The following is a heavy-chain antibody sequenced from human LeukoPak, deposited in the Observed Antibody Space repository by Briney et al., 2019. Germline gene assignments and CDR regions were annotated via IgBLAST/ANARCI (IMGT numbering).Heavy chain of an antibody. J-gene: IGHJ6*03. V-gene: IGHV3-23*01. D-gene: IGHD6-13*01. CDR3: AKGASSSWDYYYYMDV. Sequence: QSGGSLRLSCAASGFTVSSNYMSWVRQAPGRRLEWVSAISGTGRSTYSADSVKGRFIISRDNSQNTLYLQIISLRDEDTAIYYCAKGASSSWDYYYYMDVWGKGTTVTVSS. CDR2: ISGTGRST. CDR1: GFTVSSNY.